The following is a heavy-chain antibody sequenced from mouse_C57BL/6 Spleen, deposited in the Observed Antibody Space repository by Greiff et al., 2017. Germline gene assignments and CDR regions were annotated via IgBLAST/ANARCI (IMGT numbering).Heavy chain of an antibody. Sequence: EVKLMESGGGLVQPGESLKLSCESNEYDFPSHDMSWVRKTPGKRLELVAAINSDGGGTYYPDTMERRFIISRENTKNTQYLQMSSLRSEDTALYYYARQNSNYGDAMDYWGQGTSVTGSS. CDR1: EYDFPSHD. CDR3: ARQNSNYGDAMDY. J-gene: IGHJ4*01. CDR2: INSDGGGT. D-gene: IGHD2-5*01. V-gene: IGHV5-2*01.